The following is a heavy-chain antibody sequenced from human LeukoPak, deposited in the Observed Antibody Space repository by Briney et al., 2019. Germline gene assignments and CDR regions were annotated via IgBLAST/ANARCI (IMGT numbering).Heavy chain of an antibody. D-gene: IGHD6-19*01. J-gene: IGHJ4*02. CDR2: ISAYNGNT. CDR1: GYTFTSYG. Sequence: GASATVSCTASGYTFTSYGISWVRQAPGQGLEWMGWISAYNGNTNYAQKLQGRVTMTTDTSTGTVYMELRSLRSDDTAVYYCATIAVANSLYYWGQGTLVTVSS. V-gene: IGHV1-18*01. CDR3: ATIAVANSLYY.